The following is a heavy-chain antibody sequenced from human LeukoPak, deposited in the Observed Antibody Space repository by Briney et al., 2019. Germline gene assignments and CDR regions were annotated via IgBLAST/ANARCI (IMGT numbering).Heavy chain of an antibody. CDR3: ARDVNYYDGSTAFDI. J-gene: IGHJ3*02. Sequence: ASVKVSCKASGYTFTSYGISWVRQAPGQGLEWMGWISAYNGNTNYAQKLQGRVTMTTDTSTSTAYMELRSLRSDDTAVYYCARDVNYYDGSTAFDIWGQGTMVTVSS. CDR2: ISAYNGNT. D-gene: IGHD3-22*01. CDR1: GYTFTSYG. V-gene: IGHV1-18*01.